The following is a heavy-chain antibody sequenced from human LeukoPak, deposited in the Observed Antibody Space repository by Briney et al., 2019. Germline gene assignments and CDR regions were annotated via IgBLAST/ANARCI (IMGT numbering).Heavy chain of an antibody. CDR2: IYYSGST. Sequence: SETLSLTCTVSGVSISSYYWSWIRQPPGKGLEWIGYIYYSGSTNYNPSLKSRVTISVDTSKNQFSLKLNSVTAADTAVYYCARERWELLGGYYFDYWGQGTLVTVSS. V-gene: IGHV4-59*01. D-gene: IGHD1-26*01. J-gene: IGHJ4*02. CDR1: GVSISSYY. CDR3: ARERWELLGGYYFDY.